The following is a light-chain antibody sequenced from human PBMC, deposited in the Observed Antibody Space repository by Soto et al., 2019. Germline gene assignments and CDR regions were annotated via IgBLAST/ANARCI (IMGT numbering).Light chain of an antibody. J-gene: IGKJ2*01. CDR2: GAS. CDR1: QSVRNSY. V-gene: IGKV3-20*01. CDR3: QQYGSPPYT. Sequence: EILLTQSPGTLSLSPGERVTLSCRATQSVRNSYLAWYQQKPGQAPRLLIYGASGRATGIPDRFSGSGSGTDFTLSISRLEPEDFAVYYCQQYGSPPYTFGQGNKLEI.